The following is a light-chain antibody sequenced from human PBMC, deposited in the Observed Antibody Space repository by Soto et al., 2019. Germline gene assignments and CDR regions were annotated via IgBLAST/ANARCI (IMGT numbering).Light chain of an antibody. CDR2: DVS. CDR3: SSYTGSSTVV. CDR1: SSDVGGYNS. J-gene: IGLJ2*01. Sequence: QSALTQPASVSGSPGQSITISCTGTSSDVGGYNSVSWYQQHPGKAPKLMIYDVSNRPSGVSNRFSGSKSGNTASLTISGLQAEDESDYHCSSYTGSSTVVFGGGTKVTVL. V-gene: IGLV2-14*01.